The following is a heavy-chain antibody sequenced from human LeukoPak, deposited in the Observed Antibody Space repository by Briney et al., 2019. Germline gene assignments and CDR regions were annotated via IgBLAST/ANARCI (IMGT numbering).Heavy chain of an antibody. CDR3: ARHAMRMIRGAMSAFDI. Sequence: GESLKFSCKGCGYSFTNYWDGWVRQMLGKGLECMGIVYPGDSDTRYGPSFQGQVTISADKSISTAYLQWSSLKASDTAMYCARHAMRMIRGAMSAFDIWGQGTMVTVSS. V-gene: IGHV5-51*01. CDR1: GYSFTNYW. CDR2: VYPGDSDT. J-gene: IGHJ3*02. D-gene: IGHD3-10*01.